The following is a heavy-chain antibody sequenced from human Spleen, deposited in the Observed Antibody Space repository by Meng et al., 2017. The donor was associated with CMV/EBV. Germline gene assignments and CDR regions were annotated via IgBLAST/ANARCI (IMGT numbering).Heavy chain of an antibody. J-gene: IGHJ4*02. D-gene: IGHD2-21*02. CDR2: TYHSGST. CDR1: RSNL. CDR3: ARIERRRILKYCGSDCSTTDY. Sequence: RSNLLSWVRQVPWKGLEWIAETYHSGSTNYNPSLTSRVPISVDKFKNPFSLKLGSVTAADTAVYYCARIERRRILKYCGSDCSTTDYWGQGTLVTVSS. V-gene: IGHV4-4*02.